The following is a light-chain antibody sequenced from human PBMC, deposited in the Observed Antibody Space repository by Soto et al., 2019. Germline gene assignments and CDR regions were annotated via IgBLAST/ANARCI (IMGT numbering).Light chain of an antibody. CDR3: QLYGSSPWT. Sequence: EIVLTQSPGTLSLSPGERATLSCRASQSVSSSYLAWYQQKPGQAPRLLIYGASSRATGIPDRFSGSGSGTDFTLTTSRLEPEDVAVYYCQLYGSSPWTFGQGTKVETK. V-gene: IGKV3-20*01. J-gene: IGKJ1*01. CDR2: GAS. CDR1: QSVSSSY.